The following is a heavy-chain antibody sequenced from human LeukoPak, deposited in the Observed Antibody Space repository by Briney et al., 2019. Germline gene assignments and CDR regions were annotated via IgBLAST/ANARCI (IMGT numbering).Heavy chain of an antibody. Sequence: ASVKVSCKVSGYTLTELSMHWVRQAPGKGLEWMGGFDPEDGETIYARKFQGRVTITRDTSARTAYMELRSLGSEDTAVYYCARGSLSSRDFDYWGQGTLVTVSS. CDR2: FDPEDGET. CDR3: ARGSLSSRDFDY. D-gene: IGHD6-13*01. J-gene: IGHJ4*02. CDR1: GYTLTELS. V-gene: IGHV1-24*01.